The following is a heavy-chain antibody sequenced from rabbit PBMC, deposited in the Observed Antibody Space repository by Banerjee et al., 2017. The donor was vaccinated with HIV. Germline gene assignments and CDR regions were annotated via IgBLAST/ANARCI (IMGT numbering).Heavy chain of an antibody. CDR3: ARDLAGVIGWNFGL. J-gene: IGHJ3*01. Sequence: QEQLVESGGGLVQPEGSLTLTCKASGSDISSNAMCWVRQAPGKGLELIACIYSSNGDKWYASWVNGRFTISRSTSLNTVDLQMTSLTAADTATYFCARDLAGVIGWNFGLWGQGTLVTVS. CDR2: IYSSNGDK. V-gene: IGHV1S47*01. D-gene: IGHD4-1*01. CDR1: GSDISSNA.